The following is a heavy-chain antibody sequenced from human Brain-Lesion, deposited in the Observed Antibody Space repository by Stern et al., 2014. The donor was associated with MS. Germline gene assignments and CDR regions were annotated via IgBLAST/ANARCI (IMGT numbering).Heavy chain of an antibody. Sequence: QLQLQESGPGLVKPSETLSLTCTVAGGSVSSTSYAWAWIRQPPGKGLEWIGTIYYSGNTYYSPSLKSRLTISLATPKNHSPLQLSSVTAADTAVYYCAGEEDIRYCSGGSCTGNWFDPWGQGTLVTVSS. J-gene: IGHJ5*02. V-gene: IGHV4-39*02. CDR1: GGSVSSTSYA. CDR2: IYYSGNT. D-gene: IGHD2-15*01. CDR3: AGEEDIRYCSGGSCTGNWFDP.